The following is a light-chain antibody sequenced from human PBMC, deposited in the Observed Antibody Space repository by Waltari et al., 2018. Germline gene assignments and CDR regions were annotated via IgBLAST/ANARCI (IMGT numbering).Light chain of an antibody. CDR3: LQYDHYPLT. J-gene: IGKJ4*01. Sequence: ASIGDTVTISCRATQGITNYLAWFQQRPGEVPRSLIYAASTLHSGAPSRFSGSGSETDFTLTINGLQPEDFATYYCLQYDHYPLTFGGGTKVETK. V-gene: IGKV1-16*01. CDR1: QGITNY. CDR2: AAS.